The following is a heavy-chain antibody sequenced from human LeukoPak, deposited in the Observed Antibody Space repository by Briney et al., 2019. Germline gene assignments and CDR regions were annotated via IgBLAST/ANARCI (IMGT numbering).Heavy chain of an antibody. CDR1: GFTLSRHY. V-gene: IGHV3-30*03. Sequence: PGGSLRLSCAASGFTLSRHYMHWVRQAPGKGLEWVAVISEDGSNMYYAGSVKGRFTISRDNSKNTLDLQMDALRAEDTAVYYCARDVSGSWSTDYWGQGTLVTVSS. J-gene: IGHJ4*02. CDR3: ARDVSGSWSTDY. CDR2: ISEDGSNM. D-gene: IGHD3-3*01.